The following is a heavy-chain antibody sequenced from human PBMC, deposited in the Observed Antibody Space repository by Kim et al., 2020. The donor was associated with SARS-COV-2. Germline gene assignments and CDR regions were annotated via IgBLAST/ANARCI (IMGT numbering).Heavy chain of an antibody. CDR2: ISNDGRGT. CDR1: GFTFSGYW. CDR3: ARDVSKRVDY. J-gene: IGHJ4*02. V-gene: IGHV3-74*01. Sequence: GGSLRLSCVASGFTFSGYWMHWVRQGPGKGLVWISGISNDGRGTTYADSVKGRFIISRDNAKNTLYLQMNSLTVEDTALYYCARDVSKRVDYWGQGTLVTVSP. D-gene: IGHD6-13*01.